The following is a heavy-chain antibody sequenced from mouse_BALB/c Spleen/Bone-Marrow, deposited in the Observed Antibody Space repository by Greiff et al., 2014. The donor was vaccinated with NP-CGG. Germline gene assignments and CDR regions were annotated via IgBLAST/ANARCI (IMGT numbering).Heavy chain of an antibody. CDR1: GYAFTNYL. D-gene: IGHD3-2*01. V-gene: IGHV1-54*01. CDR2: INPGSGGA. J-gene: IGHJ2*01. Sequence: VKLMESGAELVRPGTSVKVSCKASGYAFTNYLIEWVKQRPVQGLEWIGVINPGSGGANYNAKFKGKATLTADKSSSTAYMQLSSLTSDDPAVYFCAREWTARAVDYWGQGTTLTVSS. CDR3: AREWTARAVDY.